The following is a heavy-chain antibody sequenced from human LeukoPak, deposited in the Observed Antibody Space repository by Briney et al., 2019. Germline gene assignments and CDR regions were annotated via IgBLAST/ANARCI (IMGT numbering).Heavy chain of an antibody. Sequence: GGSLRLSCAASGFTFTTYAMTWVGQAPGKGLEWVSAISGSGGTTYYADSVRGRFTISRDNSKTTLYLQINCLRAEDTAVYYCAKGPGNWIANFDYWGQGTLVTVSS. CDR1: GFTFTTYA. CDR3: AKGPGNWIANFDY. CDR2: ISGSGGTT. D-gene: IGHD1-20*01. V-gene: IGHV3-23*01. J-gene: IGHJ4*02.